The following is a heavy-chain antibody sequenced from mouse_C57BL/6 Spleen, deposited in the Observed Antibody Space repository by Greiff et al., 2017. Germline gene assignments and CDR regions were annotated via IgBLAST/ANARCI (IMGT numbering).Heavy chain of an antibody. V-gene: IGHV1-52*01. Sequence: QVQLQQPGAELVRPGSSVKLSCKASGYTFTSYWMHWVKQRPIQGLEWIGNIDPSDSETHSNQKFKDKDTLTVDKSSSTAYMQLSSLTSEDSAVYYCARYGYYGSSYSDYWGQGTTLTVSS. CDR3: ARYGYYGSSYSDY. CDR2: IDPSDSET. D-gene: IGHD1-1*01. CDR1: GYTFTSYW. J-gene: IGHJ2*01.